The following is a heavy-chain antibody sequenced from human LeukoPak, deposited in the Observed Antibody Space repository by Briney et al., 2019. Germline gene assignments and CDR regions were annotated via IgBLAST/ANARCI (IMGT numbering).Heavy chain of an antibody. CDR1: GWAFSGYY. V-gene: IGHV4-34*01. Sequence: SEALSLTCAVYGWAFSGYYWSWIRQPPGKGLEWIGEINHSGSTNYNPSLKSRVTISVDTSKNQFSLKLSSVTAADTAVYYCARVGGYHYGGYWGQGTLVTVSS. CDR3: ARVGGYHYGGY. J-gene: IGHJ4*02. CDR2: INHSGST. D-gene: IGHD3-22*01.